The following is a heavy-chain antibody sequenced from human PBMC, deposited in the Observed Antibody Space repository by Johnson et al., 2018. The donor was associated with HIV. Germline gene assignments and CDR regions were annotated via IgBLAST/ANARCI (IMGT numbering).Heavy chain of an antibody. J-gene: IGHJ3*02. D-gene: IGHD6-13*01. CDR3: ARSKGSIWYGSAFDI. V-gene: IGHV3-20*04. Sequence: VQLVESGGGLIQPGGSLRLSCAASGFTFDDYGMSWVRQAPGKGLEWVSGINWSGDSTEYADSVKGRFTVSRDNARNSLYLQINGLRAEDTAVHFCARSKGSIWYGSAFDIWGQGTMVTVSS. CDR2: INWSGDST. CDR1: GFTFDDYG.